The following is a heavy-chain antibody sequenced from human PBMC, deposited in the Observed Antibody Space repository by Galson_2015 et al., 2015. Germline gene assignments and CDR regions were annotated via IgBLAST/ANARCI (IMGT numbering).Heavy chain of an antibody. CDR1: GFTFSNAW. Sequence: SLRLSCAASGFTFSNAWMSWVRQAPGKGLEWVGRIKSKTDGGTTDYAAPVKGRFTISRDDSKNTLYLQMNSLKTEDTAVYYCTTDFRWLPYYYYGMDVWGQGTTVTVSS. CDR2: IKSKTDGGTT. V-gene: IGHV3-15*01. J-gene: IGHJ6*02. CDR3: TTDFRWLPYYYYGMDV. D-gene: IGHD4-23*01.